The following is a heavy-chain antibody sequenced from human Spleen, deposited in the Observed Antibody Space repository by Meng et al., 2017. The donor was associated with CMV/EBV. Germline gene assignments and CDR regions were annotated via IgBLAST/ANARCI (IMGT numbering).Heavy chain of an antibody. J-gene: IGHJ5*02. CDR2: ISGRGGST. D-gene: IGHD1-1*01. CDR3: AILQLERRGWFDP. Sequence: GESLKISCAASGFTFSSYGMSWVRQAPGKGLEWVSAISGRGGSTYYADSVQGRFTISRDNSKNTLYLQMNSLGAEDTAVYYCAILQLERRGWFDPWGQGTLVTVSS. CDR1: GFTFSSYG. V-gene: IGHV3-23*01.